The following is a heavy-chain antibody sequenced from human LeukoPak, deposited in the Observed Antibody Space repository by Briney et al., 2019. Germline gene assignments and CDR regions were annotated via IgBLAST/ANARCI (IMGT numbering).Heavy chain of an antibody. CDR2: IVVGSGNT. CDR1: GFTFTSSA. J-gene: IGHJ4*02. D-gene: IGHD4-11*01. V-gene: IGHV1-58*02. Sequence: GASVKVSCKASGFTFTSSAMQWVRQARGQRLEWIGWIVVGSGNTNYAQKFQERVTITRDMSTSTAYMELSSLRSEDTAVYYCAADFREYSNYAATYWGQGTLVTVSS. CDR3: AADFREYSNYAATY.